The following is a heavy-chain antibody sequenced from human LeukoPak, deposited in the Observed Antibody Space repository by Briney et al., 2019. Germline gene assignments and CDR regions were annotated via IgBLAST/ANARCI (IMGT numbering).Heavy chain of an antibody. J-gene: IGHJ4*02. CDR2: IFYSGST. V-gene: IGHV4-39*01. Sequence: SETPSLTCTVSGDSISTISYYWGWIRQPPGKGLEWIGSIFYSGSTYYNPSLKSRVTISVDTSKNQFSLKLSSVTAADTAVYYCARRRIVATIDYWGQGTLVTVSS. CDR1: GDSISTISYY. CDR3: ARRRIVATIDY. D-gene: IGHD5-12*01.